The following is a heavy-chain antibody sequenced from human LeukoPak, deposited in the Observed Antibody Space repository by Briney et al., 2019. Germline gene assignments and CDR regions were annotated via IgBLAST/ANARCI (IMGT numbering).Heavy chain of an antibody. CDR3: ARSPPQNFDILTGYFAD. CDR1: GGTFSSYT. J-gene: IGHJ4*02. V-gene: IGHV1-69*13. D-gene: IGHD3-9*01. CDR2: IIPIFGTA. Sequence: GAPVKVSCKASGGTFSSYTISWVRQAPGQGLEWMGGIIPIFGTANHAQKFQGRVTITADESTSTAYMELSSLRSEDTAAYYYARSPPQNFDILTGYFADWGQGTLVTVSS.